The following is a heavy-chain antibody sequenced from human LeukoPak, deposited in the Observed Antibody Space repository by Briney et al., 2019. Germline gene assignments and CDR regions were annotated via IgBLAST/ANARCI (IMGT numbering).Heavy chain of an antibody. D-gene: IGHD1-26*01. CDR3: ARGGSHTDFDY. CDR2: IYYSGST. V-gene: IGHV4-59*01. CDR1: GGSISSYY. J-gene: IGHJ4*02. Sequence: SETLSLTCTVSGGSISSYYWSWIRQPPGKGLEWIGYIYYSGSTNYNPSLKSRVTISVDTSKNQFSLKLSSVTAADTAVYYCARGGSHTDFDYWGQGTLVTVSS.